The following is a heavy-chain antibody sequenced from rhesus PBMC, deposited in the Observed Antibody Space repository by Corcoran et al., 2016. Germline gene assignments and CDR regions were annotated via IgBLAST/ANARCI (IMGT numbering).Heavy chain of an antibody. CDR2: IYGGSGST. V-gene: IGHV4-127*01. D-gene: IGHD5-36*02. CDR1: GYSISRGYG. J-gene: IGHJ4*01. CDR3: ARRLATVTLSYFDY. Sequence: QVQLQESGPGLVKPSETLSLTCAVSGYSISRGYGWGWIRQPPGKGLEWIGQIYGGSGSTYYNPSLKSRVTISTDTSKNQFSLKLSSVTAADTAVYYCARRLATVTLSYFDYWGQGVLVTVSS.